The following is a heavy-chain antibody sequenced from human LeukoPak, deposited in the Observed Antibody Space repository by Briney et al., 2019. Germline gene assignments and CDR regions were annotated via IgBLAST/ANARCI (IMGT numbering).Heavy chain of an antibody. CDR1: GFTFSNYY. Sequence: GGSLRLSCAASGFTFSNYYMTWIRQAPGKGLEWVSVIYSGGSTYYADSVKGRFTISRHNSKNTLYLQMNSLRAEDTAVYYCARDMYYYDSSGYYYGGYYYYGMDVWGQGTTVTVSS. V-gene: IGHV3-53*04. CDR3: ARDMYYYDSSGYYYGGYYYYGMDV. CDR2: IYSGGST. D-gene: IGHD3-22*01. J-gene: IGHJ6*02.